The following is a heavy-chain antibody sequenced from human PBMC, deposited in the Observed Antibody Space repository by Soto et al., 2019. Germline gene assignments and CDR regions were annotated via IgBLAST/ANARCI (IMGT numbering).Heavy chain of an antibody. CDR3: ARRGARSTGLDL. CDR2: IHNSGSS. J-gene: IGHJ5*02. D-gene: IGHD1-26*01. Sequence: PSETLSLTCNVSGASISAYYWSWIRQPAGKGLEWLGRIHNSGSSTYNPSLQRRVTMSPDTAKNQFSLNLSSVTAADTAVYYCARRGARSTGLDLGGKEILATAPQ. V-gene: IGHV4-4*07. CDR1: GASISAYY.